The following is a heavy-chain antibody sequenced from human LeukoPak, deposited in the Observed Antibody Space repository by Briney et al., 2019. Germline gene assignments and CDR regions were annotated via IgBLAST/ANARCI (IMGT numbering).Heavy chain of an antibody. CDR3: AKRTSGSSWYSSDS. Sequence: GGSLRLSCAASGFTFSSFAMNWVRQAPGKGLEWVSTMSGDATSTYYADSVKGRFTISRDNSKNTLHLQMNSLRADDTAVYYCAKRTSGSSWYSSDSWGQGTLVTVSP. D-gene: IGHD6-13*01. V-gene: IGHV3-23*01. CDR2: MSGDATST. CDR1: GFTFSSFA. J-gene: IGHJ4*02.